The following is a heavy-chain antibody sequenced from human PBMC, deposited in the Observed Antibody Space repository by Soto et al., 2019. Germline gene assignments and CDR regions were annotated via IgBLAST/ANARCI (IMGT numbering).Heavy chain of an antibody. V-gene: IGHV1-69*01. CDR1: GGTFSSYA. J-gene: IGHJ5*02. CDR2: IIPIFGTA. Sequence: QVQLVQSGAEVKKPGSSVKVSCKASGGTFSSYAISWVRQAPGQGLEWMGGIIPIFGTANYAQKFQGRVTITAEESTSTAYMKLSSLRSEDTAVYYCARRGEKGPRGNWFDPWGQGTLVTVSS. CDR3: ARRGEKGPRGNWFDP.